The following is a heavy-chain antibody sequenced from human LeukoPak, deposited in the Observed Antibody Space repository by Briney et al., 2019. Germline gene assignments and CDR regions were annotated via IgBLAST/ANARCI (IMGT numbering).Heavy chain of an antibody. J-gene: IGHJ4*02. Sequence: GGSLRLSCAASGFTFSNAWMSWVRQAPGKGLEWVGRIKSKTDGWTTDYAAPVKDRFTISRDDSKNTLYLQMNSLKTEDTAVYYCTTDLVDTAMVSFDYWGQGTLVTVSS. V-gene: IGHV3-15*01. CDR1: GFTFSNAW. CDR3: TTDLVDTAMVSFDY. D-gene: IGHD5-18*01. CDR2: IKSKTDGWTT.